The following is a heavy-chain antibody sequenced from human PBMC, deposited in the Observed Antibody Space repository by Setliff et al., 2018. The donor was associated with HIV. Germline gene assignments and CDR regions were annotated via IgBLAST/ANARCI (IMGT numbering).Heavy chain of an antibody. J-gene: IGHJ5*02. CDR2: VSAYNGKT. D-gene: IGHD3-22*01. V-gene: IGHV1-18*01. CDR3: ARMGYLDSSGFPDH. Sequence: ASVKVSCKASSDTFNRFGFTWVRQAPGQGLEWMGWVSAYNGKTRFAQNFQDRVAMTTDTSTRTAYMELRSLTSDDTAVYFCARMGYLDSSGFPDHWGQGTLVTVSS. CDR1: SDTFNRFG.